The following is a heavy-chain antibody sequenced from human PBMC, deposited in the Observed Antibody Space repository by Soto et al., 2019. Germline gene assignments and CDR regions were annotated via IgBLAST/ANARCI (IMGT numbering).Heavy chain of an antibody. J-gene: IGHJ4*02. D-gene: IGHD2-2*01. V-gene: IGHV4-30-2*01. CDR2: IYHSGST. Sequence: SETLSLTCAVSGGSISSGGYSWSWIRQPPGEGLEWIGYIYHSGSTYYNPSLKSRVTISVDRSKNQFSLKLSSVTAADTAVYYCARSSPPVVPAANNRLNYFDYWGQGTLVTVSS. CDR1: GGSISSGGYS. CDR3: ARSSPPVVPAANNRLNYFDY.